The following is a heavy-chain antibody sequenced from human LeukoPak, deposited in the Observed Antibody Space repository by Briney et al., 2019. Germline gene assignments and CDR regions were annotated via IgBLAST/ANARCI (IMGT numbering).Heavy chain of an antibody. CDR1: GGSISNYY. D-gene: IGHD2-2*02. CDR2: IYSSGNT. V-gene: IGHV4-59*08. Sequence: PSETLSLTCTVSGGSISNYYWTWIRQPPGKGLEWIGYIYSSGNTNYNPSLNSRVTISLDTSKNQFSLMLRSLTAADTAVYYCARRYTASPGERFDYWGQGTVVTVSS. J-gene: IGHJ4*02. CDR3: ARRYTASPGERFDY.